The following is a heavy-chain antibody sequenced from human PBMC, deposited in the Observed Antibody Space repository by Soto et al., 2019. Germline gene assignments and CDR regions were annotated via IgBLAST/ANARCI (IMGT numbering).Heavy chain of an antibody. Sequence: QVPLVESGGGVVQPGRSLRLSCAASGFTFSNYGMHWVRQAPGKGLEWVALIWYDGSNTYYIDSVKGRFTISRDNSKNTLYLQMVSLRAKDTAIYYCARVFDCIDTNCRPWDAFDICGQGTMVTVSS. D-gene: IGHD2-15*01. CDR2: IWYDGSNT. CDR1: GFTFSNYG. V-gene: IGHV3-33*01. CDR3: ARVFDCIDTNCRPWDAFDI. J-gene: IGHJ3*02.